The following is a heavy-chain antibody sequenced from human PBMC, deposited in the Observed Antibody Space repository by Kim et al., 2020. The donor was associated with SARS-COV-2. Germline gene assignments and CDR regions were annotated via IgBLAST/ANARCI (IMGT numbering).Heavy chain of an antibody. D-gene: IGHD3-10*01. CDR1: GGSISSSSYY. Sequence: SETLSLTCTVSGGSISSSSYYWGWIRQPPGKGLEWIGSIYYSWSTYYNPSLKSRFTISVDTSKNQFSLKLSSVTAADTAVYYCARVNTQFGEFDGPQYYFDSWGQGTLVTVSS. V-gene: IGHV4-39*01. CDR2: IYYSWST. J-gene: IGHJ4*02. CDR3: ARVNTQFGEFDGPQYYFDS.